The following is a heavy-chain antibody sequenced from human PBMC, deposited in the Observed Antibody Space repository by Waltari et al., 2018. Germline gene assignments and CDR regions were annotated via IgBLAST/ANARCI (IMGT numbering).Heavy chain of an antibody. V-gene: IGHV4-39*01. D-gene: IGHD3-10*01. CDR1: GGSISSSSYY. CDR3: ARHKDYYGSGSYYPPFDY. CDR2: IYYSGST. Sequence: QLQLQESGPGLVKPSETLSLTCTVSGGSISSSSYYWGWIRQPPGKGLEWIGSIYYSGSTYYNPSLKSRVTISVDTSKNQFSLKLSSVTAADTAVYYCARHKDYYGSGSYYPPFDYWGQGTLVTVSS. J-gene: IGHJ4*02.